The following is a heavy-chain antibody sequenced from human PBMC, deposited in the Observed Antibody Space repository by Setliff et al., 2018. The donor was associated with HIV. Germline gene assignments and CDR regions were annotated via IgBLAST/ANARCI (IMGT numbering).Heavy chain of an antibody. J-gene: IGHJ6*03. CDR1: GFAFSEFW. CDR3: ASMGADDWYYYMDV. Sequence: PGGSLRLSCAASGFAFSEFWMSWARQAPGKGLEWVANINDDGKKKYYVGSVWGRFTISRDNAKNSLYLQMNSLRADDTAVYYCASMGADDWYYYMDVWGKGTTVTVSS. CDR2: INDDGKKK. V-gene: IGHV3-7*03. D-gene: IGHD1-26*01.